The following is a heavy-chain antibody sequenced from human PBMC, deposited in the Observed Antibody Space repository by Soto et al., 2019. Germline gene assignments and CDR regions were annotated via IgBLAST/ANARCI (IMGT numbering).Heavy chain of an antibody. V-gene: IGHV1-46*03. CDR2: INPSGGST. D-gene: IGHD2-15*01. CDR1: GYTFTSYY. CDR3: ARATAPRYCSGGSCYSVPEAFDI. Sequence: QVQLVQSGAEVKKPGASVKVSCKASGYTFTSYYMHWVRQAPGQGLEWMGIINPSGGSTSYAQKFQGRVTMTRDTSTSTVYMELSSLRSEDTAVYYCARATAPRYCSGGSCYSVPEAFDIWGQGTMVTVSS. J-gene: IGHJ3*02.